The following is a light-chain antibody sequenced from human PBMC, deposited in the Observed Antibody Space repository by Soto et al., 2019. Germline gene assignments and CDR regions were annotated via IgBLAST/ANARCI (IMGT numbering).Light chain of an antibody. J-gene: IGKJ4*01. Sequence: DIQMTPSPSSLSASVGDRVTITFRASQSISSYLNWYQQKPGKAPKLLIYAASSLQSGVPSRFSGSGSETEFSLTIRALQPEDFATYYCQQLSRYPLTFGGGTKVDI. CDR2: AAS. CDR1: QSISSY. V-gene: IGKV1-39*01. CDR3: QQLSRYPLT.